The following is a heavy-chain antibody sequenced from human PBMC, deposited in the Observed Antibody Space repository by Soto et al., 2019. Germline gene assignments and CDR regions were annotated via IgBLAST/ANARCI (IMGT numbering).Heavy chain of an antibody. J-gene: IGHJ4*02. CDR1: GFTFSSYG. Sequence: QVQLVESGGGVVQPGRSLRLSCAASGFTFSSYGMHWVRQAPGKGLEWVAVISYDGSNKYYADSVKGRFTISRDNSKNTRYVQMNSLRAEDTAVCYCAKGSTAMTYFDYWGQGTLVTVSS. V-gene: IGHV3-30*18. CDR3: AKGSTAMTYFDY. CDR2: ISYDGSNK. D-gene: IGHD5-18*01.